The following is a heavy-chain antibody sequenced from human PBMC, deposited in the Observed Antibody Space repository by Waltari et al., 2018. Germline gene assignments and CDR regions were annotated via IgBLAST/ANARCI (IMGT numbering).Heavy chain of an antibody. CDR3: ARGLGSSWTRWFDP. Sequence: QVQLQESGPGLVKPSETLSLTCPVSGGSISSNYWSWIRLPAGKGLEWIGRIYTSGSTNYNPSLKSRVTMSVDTSKNQFSLKLSSVTAADTAVYYCARGLGSSWTRWFDPWGQGTLVTVSS. J-gene: IGHJ5*02. V-gene: IGHV4-4*07. CDR1: GGSISSNY. D-gene: IGHD6-13*01. CDR2: IYTSGST.